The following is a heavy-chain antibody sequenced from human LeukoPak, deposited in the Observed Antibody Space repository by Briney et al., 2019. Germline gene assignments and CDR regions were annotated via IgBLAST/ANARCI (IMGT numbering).Heavy chain of an antibody. CDR1: GFTVITND. J-gene: IGHJ4*02. CDR2: LYSDGNT. CDR3: ARGVEPLAANTLAY. Sequence: LPGGSLRLSCAASGFTVITNDMTWVRQAPGKGLEWVSVLYSDGNTKYADSMQGRFTISRDNSKNTLYLEMNSLSPDDTAVYYCARGVEPLAANTLAYWGQGTLVTVSS. V-gene: IGHV3-53*01. D-gene: IGHD1-14*01.